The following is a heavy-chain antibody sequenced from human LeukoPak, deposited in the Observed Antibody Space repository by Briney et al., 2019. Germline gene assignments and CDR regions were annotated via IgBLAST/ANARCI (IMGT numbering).Heavy chain of an antibody. CDR1: GFTFSSYS. J-gene: IGHJ4*02. CDR3: ARDLRQLVRLYYFDY. D-gene: IGHD6-6*01. V-gene: IGHV3-21*01. CDR2: ISSSSYI. Sequence: GGSLRLSCAASGFTFSSYSMNWVRQAPGKGLEWVSSISSSSYIYYADSVKGRFTISRDNAKNSLYLQMNSLRAEDTAVYYCARDLRQLVRLYYFDYWGQGTLVTVSS.